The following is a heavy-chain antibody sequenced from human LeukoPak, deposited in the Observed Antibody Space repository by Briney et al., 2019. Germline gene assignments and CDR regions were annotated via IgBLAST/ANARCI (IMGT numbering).Heavy chain of an antibody. D-gene: IGHD1-26*01. CDR3: ARPSASGNYYY. CDR1: GGSISSSTYS. V-gene: IGHV4-39*01. CDR2: IDYSGTT. Sequence: PAETLSLTCTVSGGSISSSTYSWGWIRQPPGKGLEWIGSIDYSGTTYYSPSLKSRVTISVDTSKNQFSLRLSSVTAADTAVYFCARPSASGNYYYWGQGTLVSVSS. J-gene: IGHJ4*02.